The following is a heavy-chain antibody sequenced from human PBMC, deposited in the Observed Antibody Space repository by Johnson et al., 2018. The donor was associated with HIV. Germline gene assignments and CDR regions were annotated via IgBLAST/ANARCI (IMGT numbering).Heavy chain of an antibody. D-gene: IGHD1-7*01. CDR2: ISGSGGST. CDR1: GFTFSSYA. Sequence: EVQLVESGGGLVQPGGSLRLSCAASGFTFSSYAMSWVRQAPGKGLEWVSAISGSGGSTYYADPVKGRFTISRDNSKNTLYLQMNSLRAEDTAVYYCARDRIPYNWNYEGDAFDIWGQGTMVTVSS. J-gene: IGHJ3*02. V-gene: IGHV3-23*04. CDR3: ARDRIPYNWNYEGDAFDI.